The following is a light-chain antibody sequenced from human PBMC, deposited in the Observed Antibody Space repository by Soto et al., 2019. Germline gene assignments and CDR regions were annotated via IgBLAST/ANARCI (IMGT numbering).Light chain of an antibody. Sequence: QSVLTQPPSASGTPGQRVTISCSGSSSNIGRNYVSWYQSLPGTAPKLLIYRNNQRPSGVPDRFSGSKSGTSASLAISGLRSEDEADYYCAAWDDSLSGLFGGGTKVTVL. V-gene: IGLV1-47*01. CDR2: RNN. CDR1: SSNIGRNY. J-gene: IGLJ2*01. CDR3: AAWDDSLSGL.